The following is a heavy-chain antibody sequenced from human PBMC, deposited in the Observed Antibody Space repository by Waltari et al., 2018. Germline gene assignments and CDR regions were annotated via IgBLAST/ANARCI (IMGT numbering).Heavy chain of an antibody. CDR1: GGSISSHY. CDR3: ARDGYYLHYFDY. CDR2: IYYSGST. Sequence: QVQLQESGPGLVKPSETLSLTCTVSGGSISSHYWSWIRQPPGKGLEWIGYIYYSGSTNYNPSLKSRVTISVDTSKNQFSLKLSSVTAADTAVYYCARDGYYLHYFDYWGQGTLVTVSS. V-gene: IGHV4-59*11. D-gene: IGHD1-26*01. J-gene: IGHJ4*02.